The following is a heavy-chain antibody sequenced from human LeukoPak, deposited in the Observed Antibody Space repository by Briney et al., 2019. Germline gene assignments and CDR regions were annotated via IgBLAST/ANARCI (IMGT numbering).Heavy chain of an antibody. D-gene: IGHD6-13*01. V-gene: IGHV3-23*01. CDR3: ARSYSSSWYRDSYYYYMDV. CDR2: ISGSGGST. Sequence: RPGGSLSLSCAASGFTFSSYAMSWVRPAPGKGLEWVSAISGSGGSTYYAHSVQGRFTISRDNSKNTLYLQMNSLRAKHTAVYYCARSYSSSWYRDSYYYYMDVWGKGTTVTVSS. J-gene: IGHJ6*03. CDR1: GFTFSSYA.